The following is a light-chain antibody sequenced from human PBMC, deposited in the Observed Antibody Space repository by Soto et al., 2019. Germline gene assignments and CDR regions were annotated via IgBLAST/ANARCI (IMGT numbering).Light chain of an antibody. CDR1: SSNIGGNT. V-gene: IGLV1-44*01. Sequence: QSVLTRPPSASGTRGQRVTISCSGSSSNIGGNTVNWYQKVPGAAPKLIIFSNTQRPSGVPDRYSGSKSGTSASLAIGGLQSEDEADYYCSTWDDSLNGPLFGGGTKVTVL. CDR2: SNT. CDR3: STWDDSLNGPL. J-gene: IGLJ2*01.